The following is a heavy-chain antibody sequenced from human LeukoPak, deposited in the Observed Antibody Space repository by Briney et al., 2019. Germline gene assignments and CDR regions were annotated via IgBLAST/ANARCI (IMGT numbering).Heavy chain of an antibody. CDR3: ARDVPRGYFDY. CDR1: GFTYTNYW. Sequence: GGSLRLSCVASGFTYTNYWMAWVRQAPGKGLEWVANIKGDGSDKNHADSVKGRFTVSRDNAKNSLYLEMNNLRAEDTAVYYCARDVPRGYFDYWGQGTLVTSSS. J-gene: IGHJ4*02. D-gene: IGHD3-10*01. V-gene: IGHV3-7*03. CDR2: IKGDGSDK.